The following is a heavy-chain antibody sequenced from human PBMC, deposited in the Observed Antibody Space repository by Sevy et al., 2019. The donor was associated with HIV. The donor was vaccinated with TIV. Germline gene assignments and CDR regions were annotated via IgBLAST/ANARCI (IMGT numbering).Heavy chain of an antibody. CDR1: GFTFSGSA. Sequence: GGSLRLSCAASGFTFSGSAMHSVRQASGKGLEWVGRIRSKANSYATAYAASVKGRFTISRDDSKNTAYLQMNSLKTEDTAVYYCTRHLGGQQLDYWGQGTLVTVSS. CDR2: IRSKANSYAT. J-gene: IGHJ4*02. D-gene: IGHD6-13*01. CDR3: TRHLGGQQLDY. V-gene: IGHV3-73*01.